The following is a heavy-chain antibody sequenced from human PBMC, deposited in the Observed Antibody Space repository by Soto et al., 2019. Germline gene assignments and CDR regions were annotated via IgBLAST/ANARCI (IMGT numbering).Heavy chain of an antibody. J-gene: IGHJ4*02. Sequence: GGSLRLSCAASGFTFSSYGIHWVRQAPGKGLEWVAVIWYDGSNKYYADSVKGRFTISRDNSKNTLYLQMNSLRAEDTAVYYCAKAGLTMIVVVIDYWGQGTLVTVSS. CDR1: GFTFSSYG. CDR2: IWYDGSNK. CDR3: AKAGLTMIVVVIDY. D-gene: IGHD3-22*01. V-gene: IGHV3-33*06.